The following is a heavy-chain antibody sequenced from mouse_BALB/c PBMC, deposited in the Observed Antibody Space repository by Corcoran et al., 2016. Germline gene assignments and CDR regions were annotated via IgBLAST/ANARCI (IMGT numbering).Heavy chain of an antibody. CDR2: INTYTGEP. V-gene: IGHV9-3-1*01. J-gene: IGHJ3*01. CDR1: GSTFTNYG. Sequence: QIQLVQSGPELQKPGETVKISCKASGSTFTNYGMNRVKQAPGKGLKWLGWINTYTGEPTYADDFKGRFAFSLETSASTAYLQINNLKNEDTATYFCAIYYSAWFAYWGQGTLVTVSA. D-gene: IGHD2-12*01. CDR3: AIYYSAWFAY.